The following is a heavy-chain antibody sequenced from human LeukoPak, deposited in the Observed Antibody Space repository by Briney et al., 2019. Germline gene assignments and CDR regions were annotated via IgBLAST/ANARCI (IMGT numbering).Heavy chain of an antibody. CDR2: FDPKDGDT. Sequence: ASVKVSCKVSGYTLTELSVHWVRQAPGKGLEWMGNFDPKDGDTIYAQRFQGRVTMTEDTSTHTAYMELSSLRSDDTAVYYCARVLLLPLPYCSSTSCYPPWDYYYYMDVWGKGTTVTVSS. CDR1: GYTLTELS. D-gene: IGHD2-2*01. V-gene: IGHV1-24*01. CDR3: ARVLLLPLPYCSSTSCYPPWDYYYYMDV. J-gene: IGHJ6*03.